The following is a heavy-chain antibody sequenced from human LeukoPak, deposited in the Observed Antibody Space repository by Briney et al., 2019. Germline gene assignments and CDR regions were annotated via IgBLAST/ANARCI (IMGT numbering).Heavy chain of an antibody. V-gene: IGHV4-59*08. J-gene: IGHJ5*02. CDR3: ARHANYYGSGSYLNWFEP. Sequence: PSETLSLTCSVSGGSISSYYWSWIRQPPGKGLEWIAYIYYSGSTNYNPSLKSRVTISVDTSKNQFSLKLSSVTAADTAVYYCARHANYYGSGSYLNWFEPWGQGTLVTVSS. CDR1: GGSISSYY. CDR2: IYYSGST. D-gene: IGHD3-10*01.